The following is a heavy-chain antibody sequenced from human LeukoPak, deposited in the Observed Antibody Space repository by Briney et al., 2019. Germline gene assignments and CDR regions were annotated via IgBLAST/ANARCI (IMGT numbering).Heavy chain of an antibody. CDR2: MNPNSGNT. Sequence: ASVKVSCKASGCTFTSYDINWVRQATGQGLEWMGWMNPNSGNTGYAQKFQGRVTMTRNTSISTAYMELSSLRSEDTAVYYCARVPHCSSTSCYMTRRDYWGQGTLVTVSS. CDR1: GCTFTSYD. CDR3: ARVPHCSSTSCYMTRRDY. D-gene: IGHD2-2*02. J-gene: IGHJ4*02. V-gene: IGHV1-8*01.